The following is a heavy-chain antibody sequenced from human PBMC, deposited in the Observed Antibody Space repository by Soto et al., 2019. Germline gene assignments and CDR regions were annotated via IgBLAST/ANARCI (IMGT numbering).Heavy chain of an antibody. CDR1: GGTFNSYA. CDR2: IIPVFDKP. V-gene: IGHV1-69*19. J-gene: IGHJ6*02. CDR3: AGTSWHYYSGIDL. Sequence: QVQLEQSGAEVKKSGSSVKISCKASGGTFNSYALSWVRQAPGQGLEWMGGIIPVFDKPTYAQKFQGRVTITADESTNTGYMDLSSLRSEGTAVYYCAGTSWHYYSGIDLWGQGTTVTGSS. D-gene: IGHD1-1*01.